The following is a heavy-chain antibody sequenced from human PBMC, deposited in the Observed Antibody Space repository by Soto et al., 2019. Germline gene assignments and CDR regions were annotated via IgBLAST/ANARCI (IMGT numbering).Heavy chain of an antibody. CDR2: ISSNSAYI. D-gene: IGHD6-13*01. J-gene: IGHJ5*02. CDR1: GLTFRSFT. Sequence: GGSLRLSCAASGLTFRSFTMNWVRQAPGKGLEWVSTISSNSAYIYYTDALRGRFTISRDNAKNSLHLQMNSLRAEDTAVYYCTRDASRDSSARGWFDPRGTGTLLTVSS. CDR3: TRDASRDSSARGWFDP. V-gene: IGHV3-21*01.